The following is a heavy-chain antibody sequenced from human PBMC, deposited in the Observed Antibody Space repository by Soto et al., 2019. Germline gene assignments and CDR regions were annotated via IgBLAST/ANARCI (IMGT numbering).Heavy chain of an antibody. CDR1: GGSISSYY. CDR3: ARLKVGATRYFDY. V-gene: IGHV4-59*08. Sequence: SETRSLTCTVSGGSISSYYWSWIRQPPGKGLEWIGYIYYSGSTNYNPSLKSRVTISVDTSKNQFSLKLSSVTAADTAVYYCARLKVGATRYFDYWGQGTLVTVS. J-gene: IGHJ4*02. D-gene: IGHD1-26*01. CDR2: IYYSGST.